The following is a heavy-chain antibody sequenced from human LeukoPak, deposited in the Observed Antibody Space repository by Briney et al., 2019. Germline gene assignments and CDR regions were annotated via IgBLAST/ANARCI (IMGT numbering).Heavy chain of an antibody. Sequence: GGSLRLSCAASGFTFDDYAMHWVRQAPGKGLECVSGISWNSGSIGYADSVKGRFTISRDNAKNSLYLQMNSLRAEDTALYYCAKGLYSSGWSQLDYWGQGTLVTVSS. D-gene: IGHD6-19*01. CDR2: ISWNSGSI. J-gene: IGHJ4*02. V-gene: IGHV3-9*01. CDR1: GFTFDDYA. CDR3: AKGLYSSGWSQLDY.